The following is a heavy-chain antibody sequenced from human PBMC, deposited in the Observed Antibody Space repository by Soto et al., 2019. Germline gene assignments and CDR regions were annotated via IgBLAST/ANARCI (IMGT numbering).Heavy chain of an antibody. CDR1: GGTFSSHG. CDR3: AIGSVVVMGAATGGLIY. J-gene: IGHJ4*02. V-gene: IGHV1-69*06. Sequence: VQLVQSGAEVKQPGSSVKVSCKASGGTFSSHGITWVRQAPGQGLEWMGGIIPMLGTPKYAQRFQGRVSITADKSTTTAYMELSSLGSEDTAVYYCAIGSVVVMGAATGGLIYWGQGALVTVSS. D-gene: IGHD2-21*01. CDR2: IIPMLGTP.